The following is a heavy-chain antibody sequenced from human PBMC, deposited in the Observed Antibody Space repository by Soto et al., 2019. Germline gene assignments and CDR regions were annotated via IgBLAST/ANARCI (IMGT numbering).Heavy chain of an antibody. V-gene: IGHV3-23*01. CDR2: ISGSGGST. Sequence: EVQLLESGGGLVQPGGSLRLSCAASGFTFSSYAMSWVRQAPGKGLEWVSAISGSGGSTYYADSVKGRFTISRDNSKTTLYLQMNRLRAEDTAVYYCAKDGVYCSSTSCYGLYYFVYWGQGTLVTVSS. CDR1: GFTFSSYA. J-gene: IGHJ4*02. CDR3: AKDGVYCSSTSCYGLYYFVY. D-gene: IGHD2-2*01.